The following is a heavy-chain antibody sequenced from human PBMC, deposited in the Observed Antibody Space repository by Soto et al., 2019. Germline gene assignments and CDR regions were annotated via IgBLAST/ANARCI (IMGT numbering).Heavy chain of an antibody. CDR3: ARDPEPGIAPRLDY. J-gene: IGHJ4*02. Sequence: QVQLQESGPGLVKPSQTLSLTCTVSGGSISSGGYYWSWIRQHPGKGLEWIGYIYYSGSTYYNPSRKSRVTISVDTSKNQFSLKLSSVTAADTAVYYCARDPEPGIAPRLDYWGQGTLVTVSS. CDR2: IYYSGST. V-gene: IGHV4-31*03. CDR1: GGSISSGGYY. D-gene: IGHD6-13*01.